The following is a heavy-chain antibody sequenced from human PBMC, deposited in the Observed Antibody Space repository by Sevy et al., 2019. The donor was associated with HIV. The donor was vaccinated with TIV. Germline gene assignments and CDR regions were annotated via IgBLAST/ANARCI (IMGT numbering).Heavy chain of an antibody. CDR3: ARKVGDM. Sequence: GGSLRLSCAASGFTFSDYWMSWVRQAPGKGLEWVANIKQDGSQKYFVDSVKGRFTISRDNAKNSLYLQMDNLRAEDTAVYDCARKVGDMWGQVTMVTVSS. CDR2: IKQDGSQK. D-gene: IGHD1-26*01. J-gene: IGHJ3*01. CDR1: GFTFSDYW. V-gene: IGHV3-7*01.